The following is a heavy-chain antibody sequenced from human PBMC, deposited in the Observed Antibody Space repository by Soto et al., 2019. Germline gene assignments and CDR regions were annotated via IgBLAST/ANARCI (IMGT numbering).Heavy chain of an antibody. CDR3: AHRLPGPSGYDV. Sequence: GPTLVNPTQTLGLACTFSVFSLTSCVLGVGWIRQPPGEALEWLALIYWNDEQYYNPSLRNRLTITRDTSKNQVVLTMTNMDPVDTATYYCAHRLPGPSGYDVWGQGTTVSVSS. J-gene: IGHJ6*02. D-gene: IGHD6-13*01. CDR2: IYWNDEQ. V-gene: IGHV2-5*01. CDR1: VFSLTSCVLG.